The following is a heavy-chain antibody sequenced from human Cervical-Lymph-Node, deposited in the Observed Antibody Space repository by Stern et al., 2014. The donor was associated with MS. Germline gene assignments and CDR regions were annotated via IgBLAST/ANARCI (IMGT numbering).Heavy chain of an antibody. CDR3: ARADVRGAYALFDY. CDR1: GFTFNHYA. J-gene: IGHJ4*02. CDR2: ISYDGSNK. D-gene: IGHD3-16*01. Sequence: VQLVESGGGVVQPGRSLRLSCVVSGFTFNHYAMHWVRQAPGTGLEWVAVISYDGSNKHYADAVMGRFTISRDNFKNTLYLQMNSLRAEDSAVYYCARADVRGAYALFDYWGQGTLVTVSS. V-gene: IGHV3-30*03.